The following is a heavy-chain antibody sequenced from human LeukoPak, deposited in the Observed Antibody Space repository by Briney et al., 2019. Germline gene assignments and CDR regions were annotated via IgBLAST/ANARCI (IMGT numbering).Heavy chain of an antibody. CDR1: GGSISSYY. J-gene: IGHJ3*02. CDR3: ARGGSYPRGNAFDI. V-gene: IGHV4-59*01. CDR2: IYYSGST. D-gene: IGHD1-26*01. Sequence: SETLSLTCTVSGGSISSYYWSWTRQPPGKGLEWIGYIYYSGSTNYNPSLKSRVTISVDTSKNQFSLKLSSVTAADTAVYYCARGGSYPRGNAFDIWGQGTMVTVSS.